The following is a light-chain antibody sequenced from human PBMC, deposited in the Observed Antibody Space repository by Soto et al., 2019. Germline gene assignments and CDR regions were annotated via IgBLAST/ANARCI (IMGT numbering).Light chain of an antibody. V-gene: IGLV2-14*01. J-gene: IGLJ2*01. CDR3: SSYTSSSALV. CDR1: SSDVGGYNY. CDR2: EVS. Sequence: QSALTQPASVSGSPGQSITISCTGSSSDVGGYNYVSWYQNHPGTAPKLMIYEVSNRPSGDSNRFSGSKSGNTASLTISGLQAEDEADYYCSSYTSSSALVFGGGTKLTVL.